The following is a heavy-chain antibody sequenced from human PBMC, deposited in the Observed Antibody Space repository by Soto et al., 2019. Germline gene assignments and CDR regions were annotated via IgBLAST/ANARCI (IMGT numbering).Heavy chain of an antibody. J-gene: IGHJ4*02. V-gene: IGHV3-23*01. Sequence: PGGSLRLSCAASGFTFSSYAMSWVRQAPGKGLEWVSAISGSGGDTYYADSVKGRFTISRDNYRKMVYLQMNSLRSEDTAIYSCASDPVAVTGSLIDFCGQGTLVTVSS. CDR1: GFTFSSYA. D-gene: IGHD3-9*01. CDR2: ISGSGGDT. CDR3: ASDPVAVTGSLIDF.